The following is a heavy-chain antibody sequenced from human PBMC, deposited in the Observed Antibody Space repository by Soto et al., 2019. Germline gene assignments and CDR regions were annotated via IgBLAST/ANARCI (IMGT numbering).Heavy chain of an antibody. CDR1: GFAFNNYG. Sequence: GGSLRLSCTVSGFAFNNYGINWVRQAPGKGLEWVSSISRSDYTYYSDSVKGRFTISRDNAKNSVSLQMNTLRVEDTAVYYCAREDSIIIPAVSDFWGQGTLVTVS. CDR3: AREDSIIIPAVSDF. V-gene: IGHV3-21*01. J-gene: IGHJ4*02. D-gene: IGHD2-2*01. CDR2: ISRSDYT.